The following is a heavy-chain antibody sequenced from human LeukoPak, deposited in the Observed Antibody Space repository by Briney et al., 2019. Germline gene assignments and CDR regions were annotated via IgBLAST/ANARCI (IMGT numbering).Heavy chain of an antibody. CDR2: MNPNSGNT. Sequence: ASVKVSCKASGYTFTSYDINWVRQATGQGLEWMGWMNPNSGNTGYAQKFQGRVTMTRNTSISTAYMELSSLRSEDTAVYYCARGGLSLLWFGELLSPTDYWGQGTLVTVSS. CDR3: ARGGLSLLWFGELLSPTDY. J-gene: IGHJ4*02. CDR1: GYTFTSYD. V-gene: IGHV1-8*01. D-gene: IGHD3-10*01.